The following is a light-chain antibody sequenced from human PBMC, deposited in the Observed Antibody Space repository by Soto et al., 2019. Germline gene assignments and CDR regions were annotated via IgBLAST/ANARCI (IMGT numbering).Light chain of an antibody. V-gene: IGKV1-5*03. Sequence: DIQMTQSPSTLSASVGDRVTITCRASQSISSWLAWYQQKPGKAPKLLIYKASSLESGVPSRFSGSGSGTDFTLTISSLQPEDFATYYCQQGYSSPQYTFGQGTKLDVK. CDR2: KAS. CDR3: QQGYSSPQYT. CDR1: QSISSW. J-gene: IGKJ2*01.